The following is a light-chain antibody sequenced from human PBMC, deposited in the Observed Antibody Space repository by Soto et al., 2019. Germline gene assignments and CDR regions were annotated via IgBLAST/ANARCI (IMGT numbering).Light chain of an antibody. CDR1: QSVSSY. V-gene: IGKV3-11*01. Sequence: EIVFTQSPATLSLSPGERATLSCRASQSVSSYLAWYQQKPGQAPRLLIYDASNRATGIPARFSGSGSGTDFTLTISSLEPEDFAVYYCQYYGGSPRTFGRGTKVDIK. J-gene: IGKJ1*01. CDR2: DAS. CDR3: QYYGGSPRT.